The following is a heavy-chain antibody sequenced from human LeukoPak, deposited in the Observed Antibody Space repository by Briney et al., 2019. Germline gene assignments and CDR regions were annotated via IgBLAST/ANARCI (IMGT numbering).Heavy chain of an antibody. J-gene: IGHJ6*03. CDR3: ARLEKNSYYYMDV. CDR2: FYSGGST. Sequence: GGSLRLSCATSGFTFSSYAMSWVRQAPGKGLEWVSVFYSGGSTYYADSVKGRFTISRDNSKNTLFLQMNNLRADDTAVYYCARLEKNSYYYMDVWGKGTTVTVSS. V-gene: IGHV3-53*01. CDR1: GFTFSSYA. D-gene: IGHD1-1*01.